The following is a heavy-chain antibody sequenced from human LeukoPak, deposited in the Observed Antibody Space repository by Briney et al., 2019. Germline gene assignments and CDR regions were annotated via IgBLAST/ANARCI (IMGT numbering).Heavy chain of an antibody. V-gene: IGHV3-72*01. CDR1: GFTFRNLY. CDR2: IRNEANSYTT. J-gene: IGHJ4*02. Sequence: GGSLRLSCAAFGFTFRNLYMDWVRQAPGKGLEWVGRIRNEANSYTTDYATSVKGRFTISRDDSKNSLFLQMNSLKTEDTAVYNCVRVRHGDSFDYWGQGTLVTVSS. CDR3: VRVRHGDSFDY. D-gene: IGHD4-17*01.